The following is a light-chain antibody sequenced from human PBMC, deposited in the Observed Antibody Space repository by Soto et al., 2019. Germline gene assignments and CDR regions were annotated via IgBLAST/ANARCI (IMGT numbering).Light chain of an antibody. CDR3: QQRSNRPPIIT. J-gene: IGKJ3*01. Sequence: EITLTQSPATLSLSPGERASLSCRASQSVTTYLAWYQHKPGQPPRLLIYDASTRATGIPDRFSGSGSGTDFTLTISSLEPEDFGVYYCQQRSNRPPIITFGPGTKVDL. CDR2: DAS. CDR1: QSVTTY. V-gene: IGKV3-11*01.